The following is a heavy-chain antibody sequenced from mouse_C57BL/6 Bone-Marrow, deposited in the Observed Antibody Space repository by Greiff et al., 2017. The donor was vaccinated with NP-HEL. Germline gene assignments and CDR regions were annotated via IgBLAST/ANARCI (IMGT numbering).Heavy chain of an antibody. CDR3: ARDLGGVTTRYFDY. J-gene: IGHJ2*01. D-gene: IGHD2-2*01. Sequence: EVKLVESGGGLVKPGGSLKLSCAASGFTFSSYAMSWVRQTPEKRLEWVATISDGGSYTYYPDNVKGRFTISRDNAKNKLYLQMSHLKSEDTAMYYCARDLGGVTTRYFDYWGQGTTLTVSS. V-gene: IGHV5-4*01. CDR2: ISDGGSYT. CDR1: GFTFSSYA.